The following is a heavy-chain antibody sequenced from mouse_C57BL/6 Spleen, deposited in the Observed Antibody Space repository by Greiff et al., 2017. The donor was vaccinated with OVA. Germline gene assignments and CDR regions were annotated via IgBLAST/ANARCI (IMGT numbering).Heavy chain of an antibody. V-gene: IGHV1-54*01. CDR1: GYAFTNYL. D-gene: IGHD1-1*01. J-gene: IGHJ3*01. Sequence: VKLMESGAELVRPGTSVKVSCKASGYAFTNYLIEWVKQRPGQGLEWIGVINPGSGGTDYNEKFKGKATLTADKSSSTAYMQLSSLTSEDSAVYFCARLLTTGFAYWGQGTLVTVSA. CDR2: INPGSGGT. CDR3: ARLLTTGFAY.